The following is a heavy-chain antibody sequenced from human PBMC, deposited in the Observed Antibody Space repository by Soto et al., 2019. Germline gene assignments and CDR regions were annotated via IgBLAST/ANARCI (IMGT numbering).Heavy chain of an antibody. CDR1: GFTFYNSW. J-gene: IGHJ5*02. CDR3: ARSAT. Sequence: SLRLSRAASGFTFYNSWMSWVRQAPGKGLEWVANIKPDGSDKYYVDSVRGRFTISRDNAKNSLYLQMNSLRVEDTAVYFCARSATWGQGTLVTVSS. V-gene: IGHV3-7*05. CDR2: IKPDGSDK.